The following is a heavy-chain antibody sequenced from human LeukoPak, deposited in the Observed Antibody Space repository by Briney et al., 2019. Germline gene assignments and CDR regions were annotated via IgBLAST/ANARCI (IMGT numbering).Heavy chain of an antibody. CDR3: GRDRHWNQGNFDY. J-gene: IGHJ4*02. D-gene: IGHD1-1*01. Sequence: ASVKVSCKAFGYTITVYYIHWVRQAPGQGLEWMGWINPNNGGTNSAQKFQGRVTMTRDTSIGTAYMELNRLTYDDTAVYYCGRDRHWNQGNFDYWGQGTLVTVSS. CDR2: INPNNGGT. CDR1: GYTITVYY. V-gene: IGHV1-2*02.